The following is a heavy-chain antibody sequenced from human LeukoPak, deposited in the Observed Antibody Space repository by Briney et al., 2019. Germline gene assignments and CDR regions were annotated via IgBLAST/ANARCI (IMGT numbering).Heavy chain of an antibody. Sequence: SETLSLTCAVYGGSFSGYYWSWIRQPPGKGLEWIGEINHSGSTNYNPSLKSRVTISVDTSKNQFSLKLSSVTAADTAVYYCAGCPYYGGNSKYFQHWGQGTLVTVSS. D-gene: IGHD4-23*01. V-gene: IGHV4-34*01. CDR2: INHSGST. CDR1: GGSFSGYY. CDR3: AGCPYYGGNSKYFQH. J-gene: IGHJ1*01.